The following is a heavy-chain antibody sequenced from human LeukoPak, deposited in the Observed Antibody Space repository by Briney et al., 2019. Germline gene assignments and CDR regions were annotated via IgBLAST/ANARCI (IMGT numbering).Heavy chain of an antibody. D-gene: IGHD2-15*01. CDR1: GFTVNTNH. Sequence: PGGSLRLSCAASGFTVNTNHMHWVRQAPGKGLEWVSTFYNGGSIYYLDSVKGRFTISRDSFKNTLYPQMNSLRVEDTAFYYCATSVVGLSYDEHFQHWGQGNLVTVSS. V-gene: IGHV3-53*01. CDR2: FYNGGSI. CDR3: ATSVVGLSYDEHFQH. J-gene: IGHJ1*01.